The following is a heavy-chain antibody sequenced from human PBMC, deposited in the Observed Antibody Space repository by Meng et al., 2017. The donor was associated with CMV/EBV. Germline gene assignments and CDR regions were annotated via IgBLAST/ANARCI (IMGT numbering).Heavy chain of an antibody. Sequence: GESLKISCTASGFTFGDYAMSWVRQAPGKGLEWVGFIRSKAYGGTTEYAASVEGRFTISRDDSKSIAYLQMNSLKTEDTAVYYCTSSYNWGQGTLVTVSS. J-gene: IGHJ4*02. CDR2: IRSKAYGGTT. D-gene: IGHD2-2*02. CDR3: TSSYN. V-gene: IGHV3-49*04. CDR1: GFTFGDYA.